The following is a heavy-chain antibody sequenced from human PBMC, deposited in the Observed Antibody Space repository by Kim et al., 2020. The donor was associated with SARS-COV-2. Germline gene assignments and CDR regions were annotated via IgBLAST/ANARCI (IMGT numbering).Heavy chain of an antibody. Sequence: GGSLRLSCAASGFTFGDYAMHWVRQAPGKGLEWVSGISWNSGSIGYADSVKGRFTISRDNAKNSLYLQMNSLRAEDTALYYCAKDYYDYVWGTSSDAFDIWGQGTMVTVSS. CDR1: GFTFGDYA. CDR2: ISWNSGSI. CDR3: AKDYYDYVWGTSSDAFDI. J-gene: IGHJ3*02. D-gene: IGHD3-16*01. V-gene: IGHV3-9*01.